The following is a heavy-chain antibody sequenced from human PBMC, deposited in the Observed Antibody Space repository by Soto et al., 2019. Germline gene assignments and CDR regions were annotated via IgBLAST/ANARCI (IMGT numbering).Heavy chain of an antibody. V-gene: IGHV3-30-3*01. Sequence: QVQLVESGGGVVQPGRSLRLSCAASGFTFSSYAMDWVRQAPGKGLEWVAVISYDGSNKYYADSVKGRFTISRDNSKNTLYLQMNSLRAEDTAVYYCARDSSGWYVLDYWGQGTLVTVSS. CDR2: ISYDGSNK. J-gene: IGHJ4*02. D-gene: IGHD6-19*01. CDR1: GFTFSSYA. CDR3: ARDSSGWYVLDY.